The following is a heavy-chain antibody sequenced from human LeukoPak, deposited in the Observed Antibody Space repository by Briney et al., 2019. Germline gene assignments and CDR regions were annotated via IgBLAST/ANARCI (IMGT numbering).Heavy chain of an antibody. CDR2: IYYSGST. CDR1: GDSINSYS. V-gene: IGHV4-59*12. Sequence: SETLSLTCTVSGDSINSYSWNWIRQPPGKGLEWIGYIYYSGSTNYNPSLKSRVTISVDRSKNQFSLKLSSVTAADTAVYYCARLFGIAAAGTRFDYFDYWGQGTLVTVSS. CDR3: ARLFGIAAAGTRFDYFDY. D-gene: IGHD6-13*01. J-gene: IGHJ4*02.